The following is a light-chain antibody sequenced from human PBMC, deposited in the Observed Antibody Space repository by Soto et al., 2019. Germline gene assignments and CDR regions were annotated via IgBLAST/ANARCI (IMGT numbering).Light chain of an antibody. CDR1: QSVSSW. CDR3: QQYDSQRGS. J-gene: IGKJ2*01. Sequence: DIPMTQSPSILSASVGDRVTITCRASQSVSSWLAWYQQKPGKAPKRLIFDASVLALGVPSRFSGCGSGTDFTLTISSLQTDDFATYYCQQYDSQRGSFGQGTKLEI. V-gene: IGKV1-5*01. CDR2: DAS.